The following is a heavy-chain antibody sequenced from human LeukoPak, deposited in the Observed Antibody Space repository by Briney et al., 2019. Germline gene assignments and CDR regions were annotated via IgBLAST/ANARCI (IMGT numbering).Heavy chain of an antibody. D-gene: IGHD2-15*01. V-gene: IGHV1-46*01. CDR2: INPSGGST. Sequence: ASVKVSCKASGYTFTSYYMHWVRQAPGQGPEWMGIINPSGGSTSYAQKFQGRVTMTRDTSTSTVYMELSSLRSEDTAVCYCARVVENDAFDIWGQGTMVTVSS. CDR3: ARVVENDAFDI. CDR1: GYTFTSYY. J-gene: IGHJ3*02.